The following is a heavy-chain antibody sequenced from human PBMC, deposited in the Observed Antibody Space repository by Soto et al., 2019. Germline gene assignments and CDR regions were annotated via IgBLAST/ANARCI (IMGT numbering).Heavy chain of an antibody. Sequence: QVQLVESGGGLVQPGGSLRLSCAASGFTFSDYFMSWIRQAPGKGLEWVSYISSSGSTIYYADSVKGRFTISRDNAKNSLYLQMNSLRAEDTAVYYCARDAPIAVVVAATPFDYWGQGTLVTVSS. D-gene: IGHD2-15*01. J-gene: IGHJ4*02. CDR1: GFTFSDYF. V-gene: IGHV3-11*01. CDR2: ISSSGSTI. CDR3: ARDAPIAVVVAATPFDY.